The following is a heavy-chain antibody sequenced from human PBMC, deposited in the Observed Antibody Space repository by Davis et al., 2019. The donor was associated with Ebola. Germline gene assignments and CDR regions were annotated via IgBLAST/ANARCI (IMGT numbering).Heavy chain of an antibody. CDR1: GGSVSRARYY. V-gene: IGHV4-61*01. Sequence: PSETLSLTCTVSGGSVSRARYYWSCIRQPPGKGLEWIGYFHYSGSTNYNPSLMSRVTISVDTSKNQFSLKLSSVTAADTAVYYCARDKSIAAPNYYYGMDVWGQGTTVTVSS. J-gene: IGHJ6*02. CDR3: ARDKSIAAPNYYYGMDV. CDR2: FHYSGST. D-gene: IGHD6-6*01.